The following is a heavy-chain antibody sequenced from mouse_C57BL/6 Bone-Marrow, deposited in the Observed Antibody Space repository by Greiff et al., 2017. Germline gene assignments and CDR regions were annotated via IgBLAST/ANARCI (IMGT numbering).Heavy chain of an antibody. J-gene: IGHJ3*01. V-gene: IGHV1-81*01. D-gene: IGHD2-3*01. CDR2: IYPRSGNT. CDR3: ARGGYYWFAY. Sequence: QVHVKQSGAELARPGASVKLSCKASGYTFTSSGISWVKQRTGQGLEWIGEIYPRSGNTYYNEKFKGKATLTADKSSSTAYMELRSLTSEDSAVYFCARGGYYWFAYWGQGTLVTVSA. CDR1: GYTFTSSG.